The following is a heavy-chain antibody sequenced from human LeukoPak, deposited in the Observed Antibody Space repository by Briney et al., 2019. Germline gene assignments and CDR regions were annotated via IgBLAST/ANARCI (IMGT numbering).Heavy chain of an antibody. D-gene: IGHD2-8*01. Sequence: ASVKVSCKASGYTFTSYYMHWVRQAPGQGLEWMGWISAYNGNTNYAQKLQGRVTMTTDTSTSTAYMELRSLRSDDTAVYYCARDGVGRDIVLMVYDETAFDIWGQGTMVTVSS. V-gene: IGHV1-18*04. CDR3: ARDGVGRDIVLMVYDETAFDI. J-gene: IGHJ3*02. CDR2: ISAYNGNT. CDR1: GYTFTSYY.